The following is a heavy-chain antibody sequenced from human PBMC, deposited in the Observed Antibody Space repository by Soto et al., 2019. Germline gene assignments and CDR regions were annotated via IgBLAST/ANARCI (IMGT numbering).Heavy chain of an antibody. CDR2: ISGSGGST. D-gene: IGHD6-13*01. Sequence: GVLRLSCAASGFTFSSYAMSWVRQAPGKGLEWVSAISGSGGSTYYADSVKGRFTISRDNSKNTLYLQMNSLRAEDTAVYYCAKVEWGGAAAAPFDYWGQGTLVTVSS. J-gene: IGHJ4*02. CDR3: AKVEWGGAAAAPFDY. V-gene: IGHV3-23*01. CDR1: GFTFSSYA.